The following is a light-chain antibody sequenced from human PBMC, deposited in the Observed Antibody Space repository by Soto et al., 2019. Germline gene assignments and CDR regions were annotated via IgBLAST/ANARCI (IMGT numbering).Light chain of an antibody. J-gene: IGLJ1*01. CDR2: EVS. V-gene: IGLV2-18*02. CDR3: NSYTSSNTYV. CDR1: SSDVGSYNR. Sequence: QSALTQPPSVSGSPGQSVTISCTGTSSDVGSYNRVSWYQQPPGTAPKLMIYEVSNRPSGVPDRFSGSKSGNTASLTISGLQAEDEADYYCNSYTSSNTYVFGTGIKVTVL.